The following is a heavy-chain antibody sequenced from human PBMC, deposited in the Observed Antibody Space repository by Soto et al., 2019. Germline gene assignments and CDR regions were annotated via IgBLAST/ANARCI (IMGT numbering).Heavy chain of an antibody. CDR2: IYYSGST. Sequence: PSETLSLTCSVSGGSISSYYWSWIRQPPGKGLEWIGYIYYSGSTYYNPSLKSRVTISVDTSKNQFSLKLSSVTAADTAVYYCARHDGLDYGDYGYYYYYMEVWGKGTTVTVSS. J-gene: IGHJ6*03. CDR1: GGSISSYY. D-gene: IGHD4-17*01. CDR3: ARHDGLDYGDYGYYYYYMEV. V-gene: IGHV4-59*08.